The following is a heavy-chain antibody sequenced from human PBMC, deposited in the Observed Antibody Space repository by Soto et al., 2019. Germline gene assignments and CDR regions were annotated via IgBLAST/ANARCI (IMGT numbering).Heavy chain of an antibody. CDR3: AKDYPIVVVPAAIPRGFDY. CDR1: GFTFSSYA. D-gene: IGHD2-2*01. Sequence: PGGSLRLSCAASGFTFSSYAMSWVRQAPGKGLEWVSAISGSGGSTYYADSVKGRFTISRDNSKNTLYLQMNSLRAEDTAVYYCAKDYPIVVVPAAIPRGFDYWGQGTLVTVYS. V-gene: IGHV3-23*01. J-gene: IGHJ4*02. CDR2: ISGSGGST.